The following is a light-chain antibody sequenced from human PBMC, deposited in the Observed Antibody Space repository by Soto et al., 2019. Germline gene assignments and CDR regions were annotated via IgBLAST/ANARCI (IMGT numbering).Light chain of an antibody. CDR3: QQLNSYPIT. CDR2: KAS. J-gene: IGKJ5*01. V-gene: IGKV1-5*03. CDR1: ESISIW. Sequence: DIQMTQSPSTLSASVGDTVTITCRASESISIWLAWYQQKPGKAPNLLINKASSLQSEVPSRFSGSGSGTEFTLTITSLQPDDFATYYCQQLNSYPITFGQGTRLEIK.